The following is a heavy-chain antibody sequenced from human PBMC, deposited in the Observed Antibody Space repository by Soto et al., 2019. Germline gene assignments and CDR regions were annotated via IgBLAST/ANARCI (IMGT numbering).Heavy chain of an antibody. CDR2: IIPIFGTA. J-gene: IGHJ2*01. D-gene: IGHD6-13*01. CDR3: ARFKQQLPGRDWYFDL. Sequence: QVQLVQSGAEVKKPGSSVKVSCKASGGTFSSYAISWVRQAPGQGLEWMGGIIPIFGTANNAQKFQGRVTITADESTSTAYMELSSLRYEDTAVYYCARFKQQLPGRDWYFDLWGRGTLVTVSS. CDR1: GGTFSSYA. V-gene: IGHV1-69*01.